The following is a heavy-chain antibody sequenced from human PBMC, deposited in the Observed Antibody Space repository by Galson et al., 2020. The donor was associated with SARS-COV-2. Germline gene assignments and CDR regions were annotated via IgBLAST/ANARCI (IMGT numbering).Heavy chain of an antibody. CDR3: ASGRHYYYDSIGMDV. Sequence: GGSLRLSCAASGFTFSSYEMNWVRQAPGKGLEWVSYISSSGSTIYYADSVKGRFTISRDNAKNSLYLQMNSLRAEDTAVYYCASGRHYYYDSIGMDVWGQGTTVTVSS. CDR2: ISSSGSTI. D-gene: IGHD3-22*01. CDR1: GFTFSSYE. V-gene: IGHV3-48*03. J-gene: IGHJ6*02.